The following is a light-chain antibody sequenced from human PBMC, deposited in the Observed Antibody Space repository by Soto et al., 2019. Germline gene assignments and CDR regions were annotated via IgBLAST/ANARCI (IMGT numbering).Light chain of an antibody. J-gene: IGKJ3*01. V-gene: IGKV1-33*01. CDR3: QQYDNLPSWA. CDR1: QDISNY. Sequence: DIQMTQSPSSLSASVGDRVTITCQASQDISNYLNWYQQKPGKAPKLLIYDASNLETGGPSRFSGSGSGTDFTFTISSLQPEDIATYYCQQYDNLPSWAFGPGTKVDIK. CDR2: DAS.